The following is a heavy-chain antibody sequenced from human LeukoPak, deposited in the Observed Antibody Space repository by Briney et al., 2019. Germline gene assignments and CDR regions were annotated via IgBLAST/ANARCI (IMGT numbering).Heavy chain of an antibody. D-gene: IGHD3-9*01. Sequence: GGSLRLSCAASGFTFDDYVMQWVRPARGGGLEWVSGLSWDSGSIGYADSVKGRFTISRDNAKNSLYLQMNSLRAEDTALYYCAKANRGILTGENWFDPWGQGTLVTVSS. V-gene: IGHV3-9*01. CDR2: LSWDSGSI. J-gene: IGHJ5*02. CDR1: GFTFDDYV. CDR3: AKANRGILTGENWFDP.